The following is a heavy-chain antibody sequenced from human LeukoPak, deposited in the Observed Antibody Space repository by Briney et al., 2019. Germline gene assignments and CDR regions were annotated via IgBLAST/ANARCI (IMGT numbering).Heavy chain of an antibody. J-gene: IGHJ1*01. CDR1: GYTLTELS. D-gene: IGHD3-22*01. V-gene: IGHV1-24*01. CDR3: ATEAGPASSGLLHFQH. Sequence: ASVKVSCKVSGYTLTELSMHWVRQAPGKGLEWMGGFDPEDGETIYAQKFQGRVTMTEDTSTDTAYMELSSLRSEDTAVYYCATEAGPASSGLLHFQHWGQGTLVTVSS. CDR2: FDPEDGET.